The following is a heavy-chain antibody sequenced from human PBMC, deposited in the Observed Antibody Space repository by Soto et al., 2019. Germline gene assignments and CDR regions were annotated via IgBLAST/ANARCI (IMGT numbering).Heavy chain of an antibody. CDR2: VYYTGST. Sequence: SETLSLTCTVSGGSISNFYWSWIRQPPGKGLEWIGYVYYTGSTSYNPSLKSRVTISVDTSKNQFSLKLSSVTAADTAVYYCARCYGSGIMTTVTSGDRGYSQHWGQGTLVTLSS. J-gene: IGHJ1*01. V-gene: IGHV4-59*08. CDR3: ARCYGSGIMTTVTSGDRGYSQH. CDR1: GGSISNFY. D-gene: IGHD4-17*01.